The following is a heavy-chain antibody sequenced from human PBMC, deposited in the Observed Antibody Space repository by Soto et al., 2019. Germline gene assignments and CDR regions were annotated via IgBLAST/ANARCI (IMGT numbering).Heavy chain of an antibody. CDR3: AGETSTSLRWKINWFDL. CDR2: INPSGGST. D-gene: IGHD2-2*01. J-gene: IGHJ5*02. CDR1: GYTFTSYY. Sequence: ASVKVSCKASGYTFTSYYMHWVRQAPGQGLEWMGIINPSGGSTSYAQKFQGRVTMTRDTSTSTVYMELSSLRSEDTAVYYCAGETSTSLRWKINWFDLWGQGTLVTVSS. V-gene: IGHV1-46*01.